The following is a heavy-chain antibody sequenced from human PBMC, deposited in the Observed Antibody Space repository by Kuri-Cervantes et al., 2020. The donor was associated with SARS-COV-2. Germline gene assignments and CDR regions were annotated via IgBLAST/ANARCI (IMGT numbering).Heavy chain of an antibody. J-gene: IGHJ6*03. CDR2: ITADNANT. D-gene: IGHD3-3*01. Sequence: GESLKISCKASGYTFIKYAMHWVRQAPGQSLEWMGWITADNANTKYSQNFQGRVTITRDTSASTINMELSGLRSEDTAVYYCARGGYYDFWNYYYMDVWGKGTTVTVSS. V-gene: IGHV1-3*01. CDR1: GYTFIKYA. CDR3: ARGGYYDFWNYYYMDV.